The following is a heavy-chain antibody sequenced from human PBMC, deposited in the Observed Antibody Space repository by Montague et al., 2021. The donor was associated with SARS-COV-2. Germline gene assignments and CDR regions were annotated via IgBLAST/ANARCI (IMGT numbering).Heavy chain of an antibody. CDR2: IYYSGST. CDR3: ARVRITMIVVVDAFDI. V-gene: IGHV4-31*11. D-gene: IGHD3-22*01. J-gene: IGHJ3*02. CDR1: GGSISSGGYY. Sequence: TLSLTCAVYGGSISSGGYYWSWIRQHPGKGLEWIGYIYYSGSTYYXPSLKSRVTISVDTSKNQFSLKLSSVTAADTAVYYCARVRITMIVVVDAFDIWGQGTMVTVSS.